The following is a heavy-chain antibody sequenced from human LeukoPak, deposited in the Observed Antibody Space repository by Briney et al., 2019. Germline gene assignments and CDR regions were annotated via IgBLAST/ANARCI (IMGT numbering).Heavy chain of an antibody. D-gene: IGHD3-22*01. Sequence: ASVTVSCKASGYTFTSYGISWVRQAPGQGLEWMGWINPYSGGTNYAQKFQGRVTMTRDTSISTAHMELSRLRSDDTAVYYCARGAHYHDSSEGYDYWGQGTLVTVSS. CDR1: GYTFTSYG. CDR2: INPYSGGT. CDR3: ARGAHYHDSSEGYDY. V-gene: IGHV1-2*02. J-gene: IGHJ4*02.